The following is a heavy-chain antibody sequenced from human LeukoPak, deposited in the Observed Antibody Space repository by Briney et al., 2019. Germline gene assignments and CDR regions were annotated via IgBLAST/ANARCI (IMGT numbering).Heavy chain of an antibody. V-gene: IGHV3-21*01. J-gene: IGHJ3*02. CDR3: ISFVGSPDAFDI. CDR1: GFXFSSYS. CDR2: ISSSSSYI. Sequence: PGGSLRLSCAASGFXFSSYSINWVRQAPGKGREWVSYISSSSSYIYYADSVKGRFTISRDNAKNSLYLQMNSLRAEDTAVYYCISFVGSPDAFDIWGQGTMVTVSS. D-gene: IGHD1-26*01.